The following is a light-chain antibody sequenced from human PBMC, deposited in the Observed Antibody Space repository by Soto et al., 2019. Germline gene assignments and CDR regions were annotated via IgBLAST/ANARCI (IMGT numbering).Light chain of an antibody. CDR1: NSDVGAYTS. J-gene: IGLJ3*02. CDR3: FSYTASDMWV. V-gene: IGLV2-11*01. Sequence: QSALTQPRSVSGSPGQSVTISCTGTNSDVGAYTSVSWYQQLPGKAPKLIISAVSYRPSGVPDRFSGSKSGNTASLTISGLQTEDEADYYCFSYTASDMWVFGGGTKVTAL. CDR2: AVS.